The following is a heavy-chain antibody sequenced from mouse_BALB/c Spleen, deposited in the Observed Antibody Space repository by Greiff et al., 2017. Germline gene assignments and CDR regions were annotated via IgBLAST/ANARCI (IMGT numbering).Heavy chain of an antibody. J-gene: IGHJ2*01. CDR1: GYTFSRYW. CDR3: ASRWDY. V-gene: IGHV1-9*01. Sequence: QVQLQQSGAELMKPGASAKISCKATGYTFSRYWIEWVKQRPGHGLEWIGESLPGSGSTNYNEKFKGTATFTADTSSNTAYMQLSSLTSEDSAVYYGASRWDYWGQGTTLTVSS. CDR2: SLPGSGST. D-gene: IGHD1-1*02.